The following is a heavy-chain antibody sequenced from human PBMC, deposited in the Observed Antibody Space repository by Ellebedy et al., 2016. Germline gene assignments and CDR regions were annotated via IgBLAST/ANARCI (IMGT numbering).Heavy chain of an antibody. J-gene: IGHJ3*02. V-gene: IGHV4-59*01. Sequence: SETLSLTCTVSDDSIPDNYWSWIRQPPGKEPGYIGYIYYTGITNYNPSLMGRATISIDTSTKQLSLKLTSVTAADTAVYFCARTARVPDMWGQGTLVTVSS. CDR2: IYYTGIT. CDR1: DDSIPDNY. CDR3: ARTARVPDM. D-gene: IGHD4/OR15-4a*01.